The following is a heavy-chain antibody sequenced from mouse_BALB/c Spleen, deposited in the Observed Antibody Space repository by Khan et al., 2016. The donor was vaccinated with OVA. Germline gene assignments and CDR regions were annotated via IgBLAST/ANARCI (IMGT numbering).Heavy chain of an antibody. J-gene: IGHJ2*01. CDR3: SRREAARSTWDYFDY. CDR2: IYPGGGYT. D-gene: IGHD3-1*01. Sequence: VQLQQSGAELLRPGTSVRMSCKASGYTFTNYWIGWVKQRPGHGLEWIGDIYPGGGYTNYNENFKDKATLTADTSSSTAYMQLSSLTSEDSAIYYCSRREAARSTWDYFDYWGQGTTLTVSS. CDR1: GYTFTNYW. V-gene: IGHV1-63*02.